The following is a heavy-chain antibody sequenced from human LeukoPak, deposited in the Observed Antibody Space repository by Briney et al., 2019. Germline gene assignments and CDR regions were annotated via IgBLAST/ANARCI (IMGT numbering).Heavy chain of an antibody. J-gene: IGHJ4*02. Sequence: PSETLSLTCTVSGGSISNYYWSWIRQPPGKGLEWIGYIYYSGSTNYNPSLKSRVTISVDTSKNQFSLKLSSVTAADTAVYYCARENGDYFDYWGQGTLVTVSS. CDR1: GGSISNYY. CDR2: IYYSGST. CDR3: ARENGDYFDY. V-gene: IGHV4-59*01. D-gene: IGHD4-17*01.